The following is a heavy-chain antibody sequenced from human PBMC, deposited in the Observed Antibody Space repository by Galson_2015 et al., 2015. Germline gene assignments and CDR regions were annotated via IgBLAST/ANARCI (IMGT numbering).Heavy chain of an antibody. V-gene: IGHV3-30*18. CDR3: AKDVSAGTAVADPIFDY. CDR2: ISYDGSNK. CDR1: GFTSSSYG. J-gene: IGHJ4*02. Sequence: SLRLSCAASGFTSSSYGMHWVRQAPGKGLEWVAVISYDGSNKYYADSVKGRFTISRDNSKNTLYLQMNSLRAEDTAVYYCAKDVSAGTAVADPIFDYWGQGTLVTVSS. D-gene: IGHD6-19*01.